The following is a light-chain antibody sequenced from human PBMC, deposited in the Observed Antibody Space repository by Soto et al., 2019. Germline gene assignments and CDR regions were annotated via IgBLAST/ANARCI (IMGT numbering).Light chain of an antibody. CDR1: QAIRND. V-gene: IGKV1-6*01. Sequence: AIQMTQSPSSLSASVGDRVTITCRASQAIRNDLGWYQQKPGKAPNLLIFGASNLQVGVPVRFSASGSGTNFTLTISSLQAEDEAVYICHQYYSAPLTFGAGTKVDI. CDR3: HQYYSAPLT. J-gene: IGKJ4*01. CDR2: GAS.